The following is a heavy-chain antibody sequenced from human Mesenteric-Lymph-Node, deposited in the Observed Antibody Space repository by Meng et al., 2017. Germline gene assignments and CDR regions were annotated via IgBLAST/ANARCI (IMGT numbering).Heavy chain of an antibody. CDR2: INPNSGGT. V-gene: IGHV1-2*02. J-gene: IGHJ4*02. Sequence: ASVKVSCKASGYTFTGYYMHWVRQAPGQGLEWMGWINPNSGGTNYAQKFQGRVTMTRDTSISTAYMELSRLRSDDTAVYYCARDPGITVTTCPDYWGQGTLVTVSS. D-gene: IGHD4-17*01. CDR1: GYTFTGYY. CDR3: ARDPGITVTTCPDY.